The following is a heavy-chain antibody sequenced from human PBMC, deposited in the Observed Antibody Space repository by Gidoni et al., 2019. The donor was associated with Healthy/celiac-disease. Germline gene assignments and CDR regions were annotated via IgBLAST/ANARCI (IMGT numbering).Heavy chain of an antibody. CDR3: AARGGYSGYDFGDFDY. CDR1: GGTFSSDA. V-gene: IGHV1-69*01. D-gene: IGHD5-12*01. Sequence: QVQLVQSGAEVKKPGSSVTVSCKASGGTFSSDAISWVRQAPGQGLEWMGGIIPIFGTANYAQKFQGRVTITADESTSTAYMELSSLRSEDTAVYYCAARGGYSGYDFGDFDYWGQGTLVTVSS. CDR2: IIPIFGTA. J-gene: IGHJ4*02.